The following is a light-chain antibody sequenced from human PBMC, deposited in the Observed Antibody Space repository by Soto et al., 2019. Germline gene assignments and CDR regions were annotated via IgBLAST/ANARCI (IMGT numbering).Light chain of an antibody. Sequence: EIVLTQSPGTLSLSPGERATLSCRASQSLTSNYLAWYQQKPCQAPRLLISWTSNRATVIPDRFSGSGSGTDFTLTISRLEHDDFAVYYCQQYGDSVFTFVTGTTVHIK. V-gene: IGKV3-20*01. CDR1: QSLTSNY. CDR3: QQYGDSVFT. J-gene: IGKJ3*01. CDR2: WTS.